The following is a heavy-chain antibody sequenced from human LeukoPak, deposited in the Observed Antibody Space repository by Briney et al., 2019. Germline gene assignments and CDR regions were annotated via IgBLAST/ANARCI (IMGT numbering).Heavy chain of an antibody. V-gene: IGHV3-15*01. D-gene: IGHD4-23*01. CDR3: ATDDPRWSY. CDR2: IRSKAYGGTT. Sequence: GGSLRLSCAASGFTVSTNYMSWVRQAPGKGLEWVGFIRSKAYGGTTDYAAPVKGRFTISRDDSVDTLYLQMNNLKTEDTAVYFCATDDPRWSYWGQGTLVTLSS. J-gene: IGHJ4*02. CDR1: GFTVSTNY.